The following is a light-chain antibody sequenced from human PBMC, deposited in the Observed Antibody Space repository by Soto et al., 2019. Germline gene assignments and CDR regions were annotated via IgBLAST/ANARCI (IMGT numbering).Light chain of an antibody. J-gene: IGKJ2*01. CDR2: RAS. Sequence: DIQMTQSPSTLSASVGDRVTITCRASQSIDSWLAWSQQKPGKAPKLLIYRASSLESGGPSRFSGSGSGTEYTLTISSLQPDDFATYYCQQYKSYMYTFAQGTKLEIK. CDR3: QQYKSYMYT. CDR1: QSIDSW. V-gene: IGKV1-5*03.